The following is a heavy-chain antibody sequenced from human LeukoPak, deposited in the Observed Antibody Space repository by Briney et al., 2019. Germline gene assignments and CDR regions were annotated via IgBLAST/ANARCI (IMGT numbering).Heavy chain of an antibody. CDR3: ARSQVWGSYRLDY. CDR2: IIPIFGTA. D-gene: IGHD3-16*02. Sequence: ASVKVSCKASGYTFTSYGISWVRQAPGQGLEWMGGIIPIFGTANYAQKFQGRVTITADKSTSTAYMELSSLRSEDTAVYYCARSQVWGSYRLDYWGQGTLVTVSS. V-gene: IGHV1-69*06. CDR1: GYTFTSYG. J-gene: IGHJ4*02.